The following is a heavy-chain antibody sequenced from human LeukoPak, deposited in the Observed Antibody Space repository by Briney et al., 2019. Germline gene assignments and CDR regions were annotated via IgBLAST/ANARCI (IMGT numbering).Heavy chain of an antibody. CDR2: ISVTGDYT. J-gene: IGHJ4*02. V-gene: IGHV3-23*01. CDR1: GFTSSGDA. D-gene: IGHD5-24*01. CDR3: ATFRGDGYNLGFDN. Sequence: PGGSLRLSCADSGFTSSGDAVSWVRHPPGEGLGWGLGISVTGDYTHYADSVKGRFSVCRDNSKNTLYLHMNSLTVEDAAVYFCATFRGDGYNLGFDNWGQGTLVTVSS.